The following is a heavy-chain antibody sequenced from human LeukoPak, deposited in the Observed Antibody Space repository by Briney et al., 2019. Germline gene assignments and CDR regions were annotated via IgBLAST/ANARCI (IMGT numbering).Heavy chain of an antibody. CDR1: GFTVSSNY. V-gene: IGHV3-53*01. CDR2: IYSGGST. Sequence: GGSLRLSCAASGFTVSSNYMSWVRQAPGKGLEWVSAIYSGGSTYYADSVKGRFTISRDNSKNTLYLQMNSLRAEDTAVYYCARQRRNGYSSSWYDYRGQGTLVTVSS. CDR3: ARQRRNGYSSSWYDY. D-gene: IGHD6-13*01. J-gene: IGHJ4*02.